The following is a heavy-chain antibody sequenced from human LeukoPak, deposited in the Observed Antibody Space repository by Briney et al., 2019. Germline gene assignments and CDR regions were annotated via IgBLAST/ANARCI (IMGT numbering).Heavy chain of an antibody. CDR3: ARDRGDYHAFDI. CDR2: IKQDGSEK. J-gene: IGHJ3*02. V-gene: IGHV3-7*01. CDR1: VFTFSSYW. Sequence: GGSLRLSCAASVFTFSSYWMSWVSQAPAKGLEGVANIKQDGSEKYYVAIVKGRFTISSDNAKKSLYLQMNSLRAEDTAVYYCARDRGDYHAFDIWGQGTMVTVSS. D-gene: IGHD4/OR15-4a*01.